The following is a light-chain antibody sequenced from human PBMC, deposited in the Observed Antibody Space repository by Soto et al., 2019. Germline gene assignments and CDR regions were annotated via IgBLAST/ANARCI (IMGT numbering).Light chain of an antibody. V-gene: IGLV1-44*01. J-gene: IGLJ2*01. CDR2: GND. Sequence: QSVLTQSPSASGTPGQRVTISCSGGRSNIGSNSVNWYQQLPGTAPKLLIYGNDQRPSGVPDRFSGSKSGTSASLAISGLQSEDEADYYCVAWDDSLKGPALGGGTKLTVL. CDR3: VAWDDSLKGPA. CDR1: RSNIGSNS.